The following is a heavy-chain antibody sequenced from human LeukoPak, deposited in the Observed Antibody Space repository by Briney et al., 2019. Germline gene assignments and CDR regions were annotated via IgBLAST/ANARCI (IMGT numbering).Heavy chain of an antibody. Sequence: SETLSLTCTVSGYSISSGYYWGWIRQPPGQGLEWIGSIYHSGSTYYKPSLKSRVTISVDTSKNQFSLKLSSVTAADTAVYYCARALSYCSSTSCYNNWFDPWGQGTLVTVSS. CDR3: ARALSYCSSTSCYNNWFDP. CDR1: GYSISSGYY. D-gene: IGHD2-2*02. J-gene: IGHJ5*02. V-gene: IGHV4-38-2*02. CDR2: IYHSGST.